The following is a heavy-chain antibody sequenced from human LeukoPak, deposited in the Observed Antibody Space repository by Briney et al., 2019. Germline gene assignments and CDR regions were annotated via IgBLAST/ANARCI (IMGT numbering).Heavy chain of an antibody. CDR1: GGSVSSGSYY. J-gene: IGHJ4*02. Sequence: SETLSLTCTVSGGSVSSGSYYWSWIQQPPGKGLEWIGYIYYSGSTNYNPSLKSRVTISVDTSKNQFSLKLSSVTAADTAVYYCARVRRGSYYVYYFDYWGQGTLVTVSS. D-gene: IGHD1-26*01. CDR2: IYYSGST. V-gene: IGHV4-61*01. CDR3: ARVRRGSYYVYYFDY.